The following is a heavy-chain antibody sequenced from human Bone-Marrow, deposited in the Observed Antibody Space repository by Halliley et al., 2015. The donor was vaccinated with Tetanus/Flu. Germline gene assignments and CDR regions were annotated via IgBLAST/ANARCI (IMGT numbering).Heavy chain of an antibody. D-gene: IGHD6-6*01. CDR1: GFSISSGYY. J-gene: IGHJ6*02. Sequence: TLSLTCDVSGFSISSGYYWGWIRQPPGKGLEWLGSLYHSGTTFYNPSLNSRVTISVDTSKNQISLKLTSLTAADTALYYCVREGGIAARPHNYGLDVWGQGTPVTVSS. CDR3: VREGGIAARPHNYGLDV. CDR2: LYHSGTT. V-gene: IGHV4-38-2*02.